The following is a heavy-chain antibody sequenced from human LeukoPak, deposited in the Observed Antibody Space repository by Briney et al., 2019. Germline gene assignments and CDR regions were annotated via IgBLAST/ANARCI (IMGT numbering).Heavy chain of an antibody. Sequence: RPGGSLRLSCAASGFTFDDYGKSWVRQAPGKGLEWVSGINWNGGSTGYADSVKGRFTISRDNAKNSLYLQMNSLRVEDTALYYCARSPGQSLGDLSILDYLGQGILVTVSS. J-gene: IGHJ4*02. D-gene: IGHD3-16*02. CDR1: GFTFDDYG. CDR3: ARSPGQSLGDLSILDY. CDR2: INWNGGST. V-gene: IGHV3-20*04.